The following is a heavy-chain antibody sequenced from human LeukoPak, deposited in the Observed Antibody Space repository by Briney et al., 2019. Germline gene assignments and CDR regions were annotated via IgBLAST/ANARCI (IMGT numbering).Heavy chain of an antibody. CDR1: GFIFSRYW. CDR2: IKPDGSEK. CDR3: ASEMEEDDY. Sequence: GGSLRLSCAASGFIFSRYWMTWVRQAPGKGLEWVANIKPDGSEKKYVDSVKGRFTISRDNAKNSLYLQMNSLRAEDTAVYYCASEMEEDDYWGQGTLVTVSS. J-gene: IGHJ4*02. D-gene: IGHD1-1*01. V-gene: IGHV3-7*05.